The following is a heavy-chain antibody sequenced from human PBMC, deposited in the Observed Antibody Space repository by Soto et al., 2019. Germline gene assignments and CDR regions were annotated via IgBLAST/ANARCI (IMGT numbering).Heavy chain of an antibody. Sequence: QVQLVQSGAGVKKPGASVKVSCKASGYTFTSYYMHWVRQAPGQGLEWMGIINPSGGSTSYAQKFQGRVTMTRDTSTSTVYMELSSLRSEDTAVYYCASRRGATIFGGGGMDVWGQGTTVTVSS. J-gene: IGHJ6*02. CDR2: INPSGGST. CDR3: ASRRGATIFGGGGMDV. V-gene: IGHV1-46*01. CDR1: GYTFTSYY. D-gene: IGHD3-3*01.